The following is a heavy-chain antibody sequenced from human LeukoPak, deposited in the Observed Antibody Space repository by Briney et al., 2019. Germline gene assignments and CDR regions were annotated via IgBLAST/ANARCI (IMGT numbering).Heavy chain of an antibody. V-gene: IGHV4-39*01. CDR2: IYDSGST. D-gene: IGHD5-18*01. J-gene: IGHJ4*02. CDR1: GGSIRSSYYY. CDR3: ARERYSYGYSPYYFDY. Sequence: SETLSLTCTVSGGSIRSSYYYWGWIRQPPGKGLEWIGSIYDSGSTYYNPSLKSRVTISVDTSKNQFSLKLNSVTAADTAVYYCARERYSYGYSPYYFDYWGQGTLVTVSS.